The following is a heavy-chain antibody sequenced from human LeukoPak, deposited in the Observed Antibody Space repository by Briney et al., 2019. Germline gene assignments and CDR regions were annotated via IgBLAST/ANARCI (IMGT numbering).Heavy chain of an antibody. D-gene: IGHD6-13*01. J-gene: IGHJ5*02. CDR3: ARDQGPSSSWYSWFDP. CDR2: ISAYNGNT. V-gene: IGHV1-18*01. Sequence: APVKVSCKASGYTFTSYGISWVRQAPGQGLEWMGWISAYNGNTNYAQKLQGRVTMTTDTSTSTAYMELRSLRSDDTAVYYCARDQGPSSSWYSWFDPWGQGTLVTVSS. CDR1: GYTFTSYG.